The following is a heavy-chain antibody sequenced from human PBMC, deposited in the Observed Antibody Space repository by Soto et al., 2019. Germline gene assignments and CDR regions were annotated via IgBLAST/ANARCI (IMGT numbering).Heavy chain of an antibody. Sequence: SGKVSCKASGFTFNSSAVQWVRQARGQRLEWIGWIVVGSGNTNYAQKFQERVTITRDMSTSTAYMELSSLRSEDTAVYYCAGPRGWSGYYPATYGMDVWGLETTVTISS. D-gene: IGHD3-3*01. CDR3: AGPRGWSGYYPATYGMDV. J-gene: IGHJ6*02. CDR1: GFTFNSSA. V-gene: IGHV1-58*01. CDR2: IVVGSGNT.